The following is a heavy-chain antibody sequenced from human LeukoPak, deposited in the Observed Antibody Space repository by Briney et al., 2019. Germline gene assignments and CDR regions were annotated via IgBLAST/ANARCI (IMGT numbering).Heavy chain of an antibody. CDR3: ARGCSSASCYGPYYYGMDV. V-gene: IGHV4-59*01. CDR1: GGSISSYY. Sequence: SETLSLTCTVSGGSISSYYWSWIRQPPGKGLEWIGYIYYSGSSNYNPSLKSRVTISVDTSKNQFSLELSSVTAADTAVYYCARGCSSASCYGPYYYGMDVWGQGTTVTVSS. J-gene: IGHJ6*02. CDR2: IYYSGSS. D-gene: IGHD2-2*01.